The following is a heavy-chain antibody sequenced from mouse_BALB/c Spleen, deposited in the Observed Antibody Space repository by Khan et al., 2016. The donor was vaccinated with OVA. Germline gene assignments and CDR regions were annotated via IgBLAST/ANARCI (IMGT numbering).Heavy chain of an antibody. CDR2: IYPSDSYT. J-gene: IGHJ3*01. CDR3: TREVVDGSSFAY. D-gene: IGHD1-1*02. Sequence: QVQLKQSGIELVRPGASVKLSCKASGYTFTNYWINWVKQRPGQGLEWIGNIYPSDSYTNYNQKFKDKATLTVDKSSSTAYMQLSSPTSEDSAVYYCTREVVDGSSFAYWGQGTLVTVSA. V-gene: IGHV1-69*02. CDR1: GYTFTNYW.